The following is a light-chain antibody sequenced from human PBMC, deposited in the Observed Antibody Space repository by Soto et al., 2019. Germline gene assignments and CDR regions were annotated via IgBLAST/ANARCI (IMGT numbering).Light chain of an antibody. Sequence: IMLTQSPCALSLSTGERATLSCRASQSVSSSYLAWYQQKPGQAPRLLIYGASSRATGIPDRFSGTGSGTDFTLTISRLEPEDFAGYYCQQYDSSPKTFGQGTKVDI. J-gene: IGKJ1*01. CDR2: GAS. V-gene: IGKV3-20*01. CDR3: QQYDSSPKT. CDR1: QSVSSSY.